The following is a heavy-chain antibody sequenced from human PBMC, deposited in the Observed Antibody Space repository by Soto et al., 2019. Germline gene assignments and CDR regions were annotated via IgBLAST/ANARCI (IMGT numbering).Heavy chain of an antibody. V-gene: IGHV3-7*01. Sequence: EIQLVESGGGLVKPGGSLRLSCSASGFTFNTYSMTWVRQAPGKGLQWVANLDQDGSERYYVDSVRGRFTISRDNAKNSLYLQMNSLRAEDTAVYYCVCGGNFFVYWGQGTLVTVSP. J-gene: IGHJ4*02. D-gene: IGHD3-16*01. CDR3: VCGGNFFVY. CDR2: LDQDGSER. CDR1: GFTFNTYS.